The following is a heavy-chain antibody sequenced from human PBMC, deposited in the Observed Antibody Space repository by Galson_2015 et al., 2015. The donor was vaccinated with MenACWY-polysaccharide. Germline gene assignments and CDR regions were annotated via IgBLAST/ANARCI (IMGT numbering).Heavy chain of an antibody. CDR1: GFTFSSYA. V-gene: IGHV3-23*01. Sequence: SLRLSCAASGFTFSSYAMSWVRQAPGKGLEWVSTISGTGGSTYYADSVKGRFTISRDNSKNTLYLQMNSLRDGDTAVFYCAKESAHGGSSNRFDYWGQGTLVTVSS. J-gene: IGHJ4*02. CDR3: AKESAHGGSSNRFDY. CDR2: ISGTGGST. D-gene: IGHD4-23*01.